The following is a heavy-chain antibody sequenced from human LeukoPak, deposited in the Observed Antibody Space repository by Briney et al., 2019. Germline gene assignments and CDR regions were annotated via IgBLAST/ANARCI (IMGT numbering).Heavy chain of an antibody. V-gene: IGHV4-4*07. CDR2: LYTSGTT. CDR3: ARQREPRITMVRGVIHFDY. J-gene: IGHJ4*02. D-gene: IGHD3-10*01. Sequence: SETLSLTCTVSGGSISNYYSNWIRQPAGKVLEWIGRLYTSGTTNYNPSLKSRVTMSVDTSENQFSLKLSSVTAADPAMYYGARQREPRITMVRGVIHFDYWGQGILVTVSS. CDR1: GGSISNYY.